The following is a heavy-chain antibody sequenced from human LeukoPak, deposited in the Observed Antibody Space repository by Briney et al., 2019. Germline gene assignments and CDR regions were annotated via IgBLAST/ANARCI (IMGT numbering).Heavy chain of an antibody. J-gene: IGHJ4*02. Sequence: SVTVSCKASGGTFSSYAISWVRQAPGQGLEWMGGIIPIFGTANYAQKFQGRVTITADESTSTAYMELSSLRSEDTAVYYCARARGGYYYDSSGYQYYFDYWGQGTLVTVSS. V-gene: IGHV1-69*13. CDR1: GGTFSSYA. D-gene: IGHD3-22*01. CDR2: IIPIFGTA. CDR3: ARARGGYYYDSSGYQYYFDY.